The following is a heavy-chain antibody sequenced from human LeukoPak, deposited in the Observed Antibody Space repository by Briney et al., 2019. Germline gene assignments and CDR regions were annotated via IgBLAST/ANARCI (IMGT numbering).Heavy chain of an antibody. CDR3: ARQPLTEAYYFDY. D-gene: IGHD3-9*01. J-gene: IGHJ4*02. CDR1: GGSISSYY. Sequence: SETLSLTCTVSGGSISSYYWSWIRQPPGKGLEWIGYIYYSGSTDYNPSLKSRVTISVDTSKNQFSLKLSSVTAADTAVYYCARQPLTEAYYFDYWGQGTLVTVSS. V-gene: IGHV4-59*08. CDR2: IYYSGST.